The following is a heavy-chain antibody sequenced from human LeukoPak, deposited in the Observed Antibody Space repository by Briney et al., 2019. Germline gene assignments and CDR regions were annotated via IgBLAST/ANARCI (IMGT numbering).Heavy chain of an antibody. V-gene: IGHV4-39*01. Sequence: SETLSLTCTVSGGSISSSSAYWGWIRQPPGKGLEWIGSIYYSGSTYYNPSLKSRVTISVDTSKNQFSLKLTSVTAADTAMYYCARWFRGYRDAFDIWGQGTLVTVSS. CDR3: ARWFRGYRDAFDI. D-gene: IGHD5-18*01. CDR1: GGSISSSSAY. CDR2: IYYSGST. J-gene: IGHJ3*02.